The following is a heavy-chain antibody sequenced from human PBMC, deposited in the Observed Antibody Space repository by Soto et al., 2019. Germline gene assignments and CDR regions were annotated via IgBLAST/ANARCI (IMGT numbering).Heavy chain of an antibody. CDR1: GYSFTTYW. Sequence: GESLKISCNGSGYSFTTYWIGWVRQMPGKGLEWMGIIYPGDSYPKYSPSFQGQVTISADKSISSAYLQWRSLKASDTAMYYCARRGPRVDAFDIWGQGTMVTVSS. CDR2: IYPGDSYP. J-gene: IGHJ3*02. D-gene: IGHD3-10*01. CDR3: ARRGPRVDAFDI. V-gene: IGHV5-51*01.